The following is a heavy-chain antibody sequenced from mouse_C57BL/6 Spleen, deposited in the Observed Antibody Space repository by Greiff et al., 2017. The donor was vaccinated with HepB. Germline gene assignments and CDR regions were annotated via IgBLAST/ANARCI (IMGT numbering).Heavy chain of an antibody. J-gene: IGHJ4*01. D-gene: IGHD1-1*01. CDR3: ARRGYGSSKDAMDY. V-gene: IGHV5-15*01. CDR2: ISNLAYSI. CDR1: GFTFSDYG. Sequence: EVHLVESGGGLVQPGGSLKLSCAASGFTFSDYGMAWVRQAPRKGPEWVAFISNLAYSIYYADTVTGRFTISRENAKNTLYLEMSSLRSEDTAMYYCARRGYGSSKDAMDYWGQGTSVTVSS.